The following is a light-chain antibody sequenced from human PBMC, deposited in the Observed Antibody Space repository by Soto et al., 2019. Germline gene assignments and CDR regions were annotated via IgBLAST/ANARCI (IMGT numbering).Light chain of an antibody. V-gene: IGKV2-28*01. CDR2: LGS. J-gene: IGKJ1*01. CDR1: QSLLHSNGYNY. CDR3: MQALQTLGT. Sequence: DIVMTQSPLSLPVTPGEPASISCRSSQSLLHSNGYNYLDWYLQKPGQSPQLLIYLGSNRASGVPDRFSGSGSGTDFTLKISRVEAGDVGVYYCMQALQTLGTFGQGTKVEIK.